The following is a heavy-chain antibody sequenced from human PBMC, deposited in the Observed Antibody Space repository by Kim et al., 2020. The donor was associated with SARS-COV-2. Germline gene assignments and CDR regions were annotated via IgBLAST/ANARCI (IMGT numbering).Heavy chain of an antibody. D-gene: IGHD5-18*01. J-gene: IGHJ4*02. CDR3: AKGYTSYVDY. CDR2: K. Sequence: KYYPDSVKGRLTISRDTSKNTLYLQRNSLRAEDTAVYYCAKGYTSYVDYWGQGTLVTVSS. V-gene: IGHV3-23*01.